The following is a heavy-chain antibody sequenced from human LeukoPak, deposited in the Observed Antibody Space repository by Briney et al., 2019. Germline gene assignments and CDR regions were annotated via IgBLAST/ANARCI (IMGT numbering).Heavy chain of an antibody. V-gene: IGHV3-23*01. CDR3: AREGLWAAAGTFDY. CDR2: ISGSGDST. J-gene: IGHJ4*02. D-gene: IGHD6-13*01. Sequence: PGGSLRLSCAASGFTFSSYAMSWVRHAPGKGLAWVSTISGSGDSTDYPDSVKGRFTISRDNSKNTLSLQMNSLRGEDTAVYYCAREGLWAAAGTFDYWGQGTLVTVSS. CDR1: GFTFSSYA.